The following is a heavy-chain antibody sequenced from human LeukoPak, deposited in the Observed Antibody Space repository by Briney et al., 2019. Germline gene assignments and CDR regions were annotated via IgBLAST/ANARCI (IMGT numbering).Heavy chain of an antibody. D-gene: IGHD3-22*01. CDR2: ISGSGGST. V-gene: IGHV3-23*01. Sequence: GGSLRLSCAASGFTFSSYGMSWVRQAPGKGLEWVSAISGSGGSTYYADSVEGRFTISRDNSKNTLYLQMNSLRAEDTAVYYCAKDGGHSSGYYYGFLVSAFDIWGQGTMVTVSS. CDR3: AKDGGHSSGYYYGFLVSAFDI. CDR1: GFTFSSYG. J-gene: IGHJ3*02.